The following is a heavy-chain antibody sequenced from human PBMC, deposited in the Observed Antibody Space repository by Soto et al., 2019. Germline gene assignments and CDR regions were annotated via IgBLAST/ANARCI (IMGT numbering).Heavy chain of an antibody. CDR1: GFTFKFFA. Sequence: QVQLVESGGGVVQPGRSLRLSCAASGFTFKFFAMHWVRQAPGKGLEWVAAVSKDGSNTYYADSVKGRFTISRDNPKNTLYLQMNSLRVEDTAVYYCARDIWWEPGVDAFHIWGQGTMVTVSP. D-gene: IGHD1-26*01. CDR2: VSKDGSNT. CDR3: ARDIWWEPGVDAFHI. V-gene: IGHV3-30-3*01. J-gene: IGHJ3*02.